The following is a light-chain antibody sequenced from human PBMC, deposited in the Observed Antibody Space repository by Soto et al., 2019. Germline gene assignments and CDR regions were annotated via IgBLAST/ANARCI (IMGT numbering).Light chain of an antibody. Sequence: EIVFTHSPGTVSLSPGERATLSCRASQSVSSSYLAWYQQKPGQAPRLLIYGASSRATGIPDRFSGSGSGTDFTLTISRLEPEDFAVYYCQQYGRTFGQGTKVDIK. V-gene: IGKV3-20*01. J-gene: IGKJ1*01. CDR1: QSVSSSY. CDR2: GAS. CDR3: QQYGRT.